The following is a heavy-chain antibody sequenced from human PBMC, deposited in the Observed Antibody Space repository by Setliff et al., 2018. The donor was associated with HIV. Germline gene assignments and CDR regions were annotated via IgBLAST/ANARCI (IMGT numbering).Heavy chain of an antibody. CDR3: ARRTIFGVVVDY. J-gene: IGHJ4*02. D-gene: IGHD3-3*01. CDR2: IYTSGST. Sequence: SETLSLTCTVSGGSISSGGYYWSWIRQPAGKGLEWIGHIYTSGSTNYNPSLKSRVTISVDTSKNQFSLKLSSVTAADTAVYYCARRTIFGVVVDYWGQGILVTVSS. CDR1: GGSISSGGYY. V-gene: IGHV4-61*09.